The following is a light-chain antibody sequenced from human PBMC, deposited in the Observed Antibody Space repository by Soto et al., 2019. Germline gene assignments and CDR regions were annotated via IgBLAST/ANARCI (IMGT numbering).Light chain of an antibody. V-gene: IGKV3-20*01. CDR1: QSVSSSY. CDR2: GAS. Sequence: EIVLTQSQGTLSLSTGERATLSCRASQSVSSSYLAWYQQKPGQAPRLHIYGASSKSTGIPDRFSGSGSGTECPLTLCRLETEEFTVYYCQQYGSSPPTFGQGTKVEI. CDR3: QQYGSSPPT. J-gene: IGKJ1*01.